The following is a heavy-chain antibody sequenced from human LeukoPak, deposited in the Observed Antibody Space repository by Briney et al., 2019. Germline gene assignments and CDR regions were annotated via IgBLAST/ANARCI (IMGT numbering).Heavy chain of an antibody. J-gene: IGHJ4*02. CDR2: ISSSGSTI. Sequence: GGSLRLSCAASGFTFSSYEMNWVRQAPGKGLEWVSYISSSGSTIYYADSVKGRFTISRDNAKNSLYLQMNSLRAEDTAVYYCARDARDSSGYYYDYWGQGTLVTVSS. V-gene: IGHV3-48*03. CDR3: ARDARDSSGYYYDY. D-gene: IGHD3-22*01. CDR1: GFTFSSYE.